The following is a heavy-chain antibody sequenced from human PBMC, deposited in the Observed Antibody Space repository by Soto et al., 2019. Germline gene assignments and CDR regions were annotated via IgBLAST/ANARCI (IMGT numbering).Heavy chain of an antibody. D-gene: IGHD3-22*01. CDR1: GFTFGDYA. Sequence: GGSLRLSCTASGFTFGDYAMSWSRQAPGKGLEWVGFIRSKAYGGTTEYAASVKGRFTISRDDSKSIAYLQMNSLKTEDTAVYYFTRSGYSSGGWFDPWGQGTLVTVSS. CDR2: IRSKAYGGTT. CDR3: TRSGYSSGGWFDP. J-gene: IGHJ5*02. V-gene: IGHV3-49*03.